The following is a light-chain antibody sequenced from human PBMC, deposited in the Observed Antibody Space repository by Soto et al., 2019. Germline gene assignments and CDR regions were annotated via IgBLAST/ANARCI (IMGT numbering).Light chain of an antibody. J-gene: IGLJ1*01. CDR1: TSDVGNYNY. CDR3: KSYTSRSTYV. Sequence: QSARAQPASVSGSPGQSITISCTGATSDVGNYNYVSWYQHHPGKAPKLMIYEVTNRPSGVSNRFSGSKSGNTASLTISGLQAEDEADYYCKSYTSRSTYVFGTGTKVTVL. CDR2: EVT. V-gene: IGLV2-14*01.